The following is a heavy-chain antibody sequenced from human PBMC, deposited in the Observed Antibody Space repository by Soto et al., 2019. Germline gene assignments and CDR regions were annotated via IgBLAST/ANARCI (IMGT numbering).Heavy chain of an antibody. CDR2: INRAGNDR. D-gene: IGHD3-22*01. CDR3: TRDLDTSGSAPISEF. J-gene: IGHJ4*02. V-gene: IGHV3-7*03. CDR1: GFTFGADW. Sequence: GSLRLSCAGSGFTFGADWMSWVRQAPGNGLEWVANINRAGNDRYYVDSVKGRFTISRDNAKNSLYLQMNSLRAEDTAVYYCTRDLDTSGSAPISEFWGQGTLVTVSS.